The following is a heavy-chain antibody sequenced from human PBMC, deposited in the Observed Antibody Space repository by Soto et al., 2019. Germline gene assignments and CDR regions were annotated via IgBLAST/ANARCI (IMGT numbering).Heavy chain of an antibody. CDR2: IDSGGST. J-gene: IGHJ1*01. Sequence: GGSLRLSCAASGFTVSSNYMSWVRQAPGKGLEWVSVIDSGGSTYYADSVKGRFTVSRDNSKNTLYLQMNSLRAEDTAVYYCIKYGSASYYPYWGQGTPLTVSS. V-gene: IGHV3-66*01. CDR3: IKYGSASYYPY. D-gene: IGHD3-10*01. CDR1: GFTVSSNY.